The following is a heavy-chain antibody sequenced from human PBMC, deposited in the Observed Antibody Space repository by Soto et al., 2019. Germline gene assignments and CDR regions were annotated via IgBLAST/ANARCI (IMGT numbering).Heavy chain of an antibody. J-gene: IGHJ6*02. V-gene: IGHV1-18*01. Sequence: QVQLVQSGAEVRTPGASVKVSCKASGYTFTTYGISWVRQAPGQGLERMGWISGYNGHTKYAQKFQGRVTMTTDTSTSIVYMDLRSLRSDDTAVYYCAREGEMPYYYYGLDVWGQGTTVTVSS. CDR2: ISGYNGHT. CDR1: GYTFTTYG. D-gene: IGHD3-16*01. CDR3: AREGEMPYYYYGLDV.